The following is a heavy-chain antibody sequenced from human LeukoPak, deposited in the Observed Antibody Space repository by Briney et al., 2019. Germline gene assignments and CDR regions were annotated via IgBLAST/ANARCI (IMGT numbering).Heavy chain of an antibody. V-gene: IGHV4-34*01. CDR3: VRKRRDFTFGGVITLYYFDY. J-gene: IGHJ4*02. CDR2: INHSGST. CDR1: GGSFSGYY. D-gene: IGHD3-16*02. Sequence: SETLSLTCAVYGGSFSGYYWSWIRQPPGKGLEWIGEINHSGSTNYNPSLKSRVTISVDTSKNQFSLKLSSVTAADTAVYYCVRKRRDFTFGGVITLYYFDYWGQGTLVTVSS.